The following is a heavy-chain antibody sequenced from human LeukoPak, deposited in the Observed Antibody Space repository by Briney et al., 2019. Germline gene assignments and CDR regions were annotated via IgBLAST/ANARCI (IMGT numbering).Heavy chain of an antibody. D-gene: IGHD4-17*01. CDR3: ARNLIDYASKLDP. CDR1: GFTFSDYY. V-gene: IGHV3-11*01. Sequence: GGSLRLSCAASGFTFSDYYMSWIRQAPGKGLEWVSYISSSGSTIYYADSVKGRFTISRDNAKNSLYLQMNSLRAEDTAVYYCARNLIDYASKLDPWGQGTLVTVSS. J-gene: IGHJ5*02. CDR2: ISSSGSTI.